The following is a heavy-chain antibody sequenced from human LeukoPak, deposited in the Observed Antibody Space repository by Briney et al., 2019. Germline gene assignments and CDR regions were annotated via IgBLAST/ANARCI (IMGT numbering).Heavy chain of an antibody. J-gene: IGHJ3*02. CDR3: ARDLKISRYCSGGSCYRGAFDI. CDR1: GGSISSYH. Sequence: ETLSLTCTVSGGSISSYHWSWIRQPPGKGLEWVSSISSSRSYIYYADSVKGRFTISRDNAKNSLYLQMNSLRAEDTAVYYCARDLKISRYCSGGSCYRGAFDIWGQGTMVTVSS. D-gene: IGHD2-15*01. V-gene: IGHV3-21*01. CDR2: ISSSRSYI.